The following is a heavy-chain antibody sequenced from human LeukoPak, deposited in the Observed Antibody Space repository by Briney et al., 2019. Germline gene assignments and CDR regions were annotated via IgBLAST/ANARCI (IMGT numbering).Heavy chain of an antibody. J-gene: IGHJ4*02. Sequence: GGSLRLSCAASGFTFSDYGMHWVRQAPGKGLEWVAFIRNDGSYEYYPDSVKGRFTISRDNAKNSLYLQMNSLRAEDTAVYYCARDRYYGSGSYSLMGTYHPLIDYWGQGTLVTVSS. D-gene: IGHD3-10*01. V-gene: IGHV3-30*02. CDR1: GFTFSDYG. CDR2: IRNDGSYE. CDR3: ARDRYYGSGSYSLMGTYHPLIDY.